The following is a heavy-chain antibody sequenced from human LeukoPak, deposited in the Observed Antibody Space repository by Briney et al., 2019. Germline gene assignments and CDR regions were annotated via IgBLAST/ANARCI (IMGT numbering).Heavy chain of an antibody. D-gene: IGHD2-15*01. CDR3: ARAAPRNYAGGSWFFDWFDP. CDR2: INPSSGGT. Sequence: ASVKVSCKASGYTFTDYYVHWVRQAPGQGLEWMGWINPSSGGTNSAQQFQGRVTMARDTSTSTAYMELNSLTSDDTAMYYCARAAPRNYAGGSWFFDWFDPWGQGTLSPSPQ. CDR1: GYTFTDYY. V-gene: IGHV1-2*02. J-gene: IGHJ5*02.